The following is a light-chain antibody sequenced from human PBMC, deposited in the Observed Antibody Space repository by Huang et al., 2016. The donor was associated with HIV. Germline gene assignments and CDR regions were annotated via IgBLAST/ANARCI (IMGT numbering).Light chain of an antibody. CDR1: KSVRYN. CDR3: QQYNDWPGA. Sequence: DIVMTQSPATLSVSPGERATLSCRASKSVRYNLVWYQQKPGQAPRLLIYGASTVATGIPARFSGSGSGTEFTLTISSLQSEDFAVYYCQQYNDWPGAFGQGTKVEIK. CDR2: GAS. J-gene: IGKJ1*01. V-gene: IGKV3-15*01.